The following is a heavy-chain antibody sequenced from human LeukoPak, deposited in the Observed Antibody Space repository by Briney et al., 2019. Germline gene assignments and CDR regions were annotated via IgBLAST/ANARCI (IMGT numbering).Heavy chain of an antibody. CDR3: ARLVSGSGQQLLDY. CDR2: IYYSGST. V-gene: IGHV4-59*08. D-gene: IGHD6-13*01. J-gene: IGHJ4*02. Sequence: SETLSLTCTVSGGSISSYYWSWIRQPPGKGLEWIGCIYYSGSTNYNPSLKSRVTISVDTSKNQFSLKLSSVTAADTAVYYCARLVSGSGQQLLDYWGQGTLVTVSS. CDR1: GGSISSYY.